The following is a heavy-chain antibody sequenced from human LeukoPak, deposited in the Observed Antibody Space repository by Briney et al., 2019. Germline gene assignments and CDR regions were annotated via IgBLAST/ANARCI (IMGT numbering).Heavy chain of an antibody. CDR2: ISYDGSNK. D-gene: IGHD3-22*01. Sequence: GGSLRLSCAASGFTFSSYGMHWVRQAPGKGLEWVAVISYDGSNKYYADSVKGRFTISRDNSKNTLYLQMNSLRAEDTAVYYCARTYCYDSSGYSDAFDIWGQGTMVTVSS. V-gene: IGHV3-30*03. J-gene: IGHJ3*02. CDR1: GFTFSSYG. CDR3: ARTYCYDSSGYSDAFDI.